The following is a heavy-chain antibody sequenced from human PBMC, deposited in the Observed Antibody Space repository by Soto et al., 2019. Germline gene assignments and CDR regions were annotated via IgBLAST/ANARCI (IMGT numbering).Heavy chain of an antibody. D-gene: IGHD2-21*01. V-gene: IGHV1-46*01. CDR3: ARGHTVTIAISVGMDV. Sequence: QVQLVQSGAEVKKPGASMKVSCKASGYTFSNNYIHWVRQAPGQGLEWMGVLNPSSGSTSYTQKFQGRVILTRDTSTSTVYMDLSSLISDDTAVYYCARGHTVTIAISVGMDVWGQGTTVTVSS. CDR2: LNPSSGST. CDR1: GYTFSNNY. J-gene: IGHJ6*02.